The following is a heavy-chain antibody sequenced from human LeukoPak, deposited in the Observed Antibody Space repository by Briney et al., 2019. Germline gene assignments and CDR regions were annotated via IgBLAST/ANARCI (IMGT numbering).Heavy chain of an antibody. CDR2: IHYSGST. V-gene: IGHV4-59*01. CDR1: GGSISSYY. D-gene: IGHD6-19*01. J-gene: IGHJ5*02. CDR3: ARSSSAPGYNSGWVDA. Sequence: PSETLSLTCTVSGGSISSYYWSWIRQPPGKGLEWIGYIHYSGSTNYNPSLKSRVTISVDTSKNQFSLKLSSVTAADTAVYFCARSSSAPGYNSGWVDAWGQGALVIVSS.